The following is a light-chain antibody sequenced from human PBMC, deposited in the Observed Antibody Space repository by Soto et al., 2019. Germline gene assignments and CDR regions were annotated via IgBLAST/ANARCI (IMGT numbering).Light chain of an antibody. Sequence: QSALTQPASVSGSPGQSITISCTGTSSDVGGYNSVSWYQQHPGKAPKLMIYEVSNRPSGVSNRFSGSKSGNTASLTISGLQAQDEADDYCSSYTSSSTPYVFGTGTKVTVL. CDR1: SSDVGGYNS. V-gene: IGLV2-14*01. J-gene: IGLJ1*01. CDR2: EVS. CDR3: SSYTSSSTPYV.